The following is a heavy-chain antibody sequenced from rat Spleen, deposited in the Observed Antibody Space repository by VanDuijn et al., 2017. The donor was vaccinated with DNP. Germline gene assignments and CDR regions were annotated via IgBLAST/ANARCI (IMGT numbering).Heavy chain of an antibody. Sequence: EVQLVESGGGLVQPGRSLKLSCAASGFTFSDYNMAWVRQAPKKGLEWVATISYDGNSISYRDSVKGRFTMSRDNAKSTLYLQMDSLRSEDTATYYCARPDHWGQGVMVTVSS. CDR1: GFTFSDYN. CDR3: ARPDH. V-gene: IGHV5-7*01. J-gene: IGHJ2*01. CDR2: ISYDGNSI.